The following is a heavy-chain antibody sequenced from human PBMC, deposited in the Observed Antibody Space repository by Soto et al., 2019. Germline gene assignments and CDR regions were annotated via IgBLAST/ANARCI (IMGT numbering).Heavy chain of an antibody. V-gene: IGHV3-48*01. CDR2: ISSTSTTI. Sequence: EVQLVESGGGLVQPGGSLRLSCAASGFTFSSYSMSWVRQAPGKGLEWVSYISSTSTTIYYADSVKGRFTISRDNAKNSLYLHMNSLSAADTAVYYCARDRCGSGGICYRDLGYWGQGTLVTVSS. CDR3: ARDRCGSGGICYRDLGY. CDR1: GFTFSSYS. D-gene: IGHD2-15*01. J-gene: IGHJ4*02.